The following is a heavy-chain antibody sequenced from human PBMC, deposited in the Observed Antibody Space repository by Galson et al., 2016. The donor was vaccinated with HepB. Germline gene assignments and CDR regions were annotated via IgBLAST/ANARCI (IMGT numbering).Heavy chain of an antibody. V-gene: IGHV4-61*08. J-gene: IGHJ3*01. Sequence: LSLTCTVSGASVSSTGYYWSWIRQPPGKGLEWIGYIFYFDNTNYNPSLKSRVTISVDTSKNQFSLKLNSVTAADTAVYYCASDSTYGNFWGQGTMVTVSS. CDR2: IFYFDNT. CDR3: ASDSTYGNF. CDR1: GASVSSTGYY. D-gene: IGHD1-7*01.